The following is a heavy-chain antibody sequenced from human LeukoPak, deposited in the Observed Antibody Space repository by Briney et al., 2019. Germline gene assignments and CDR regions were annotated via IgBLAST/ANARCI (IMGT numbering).Heavy chain of an antibody. D-gene: IGHD3-22*01. V-gene: IGHV3-23*01. CDR2: ISGSGGST. CDR1: GFTFSSYA. Sequence: GGSLRLSCAASGFTFSSYAMSWVRQAPGKGLEWVSAISGSGGSTYYADSVKGQFTISRDNSKNTLYLQMNSLRAEDTAVYYCAKVHGSGYYYDSSGYLLYYWGQGTLVTVSS. J-gene: IGHJ4*02. CDR3: AKVHGSGYYYDSSGYLLYY.